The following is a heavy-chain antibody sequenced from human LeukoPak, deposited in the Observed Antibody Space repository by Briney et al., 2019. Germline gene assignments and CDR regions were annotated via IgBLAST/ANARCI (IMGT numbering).Heavy chain of an antibody. D-gene: IGHD3-10*01. CDR3: AREPLWFGDPLGWFDP. CDR1: GGSISSYY. V-gene: IGHV4-59*01. Sequence: PSETLSFTCTVSGGSISSYYWSWIRQPPGKGLEWIGYIYYSGSTNYNPSLKSRVTISVDTSKNQFSLKLSSVTAADTAVYYCAREPLWFGDPLGWFDPWGQGTLVTVSS. CDR2: IYYSGST. J-gene: IGHJ5*02.